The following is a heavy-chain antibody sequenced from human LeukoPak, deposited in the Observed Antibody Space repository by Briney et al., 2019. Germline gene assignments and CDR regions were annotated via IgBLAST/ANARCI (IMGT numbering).Heavy chain of an antibody. V-gene: IGHV3-13*04. Sequence: GESLRLSCAASGFTFSSYDMHWVRQAKGKGLEWASAIGTTGDTYYSDSVRGRFTISRENAKNSLYLQMNSLRAGDTAVYYCASSPSYSSSWYALGSWGQGTLVTVSS. CDR1: GFTFSSYD. J-gene: IGHJ4*02. CDR2: IGTTGDT. D-gene: IGHD6-13*01. CDR3: ASSPSYSSSWYALGS.